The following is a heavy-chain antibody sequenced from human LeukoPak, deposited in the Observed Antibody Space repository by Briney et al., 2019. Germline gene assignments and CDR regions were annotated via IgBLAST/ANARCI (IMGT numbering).Heavy chain of an antibody. D-gene: IGHD1-1*01. CDR1: GYTSSSYG. J-gene: IGHJ5*02. CDR3: ARDVPGSIGTTARFDP. Sequence: ASVKVSCKSSGYTSSSYGISWMRPAPGQRLEWMGWISTYNGNTNYAQKSPGRVTMTTDTSTSTAYMELRSLRSDDTAVYYCARDVPGSIGTTARFDPWGQGTLVTVSS. V-gene: IGHV1-18*01. CDR2: ISTYNGNT.